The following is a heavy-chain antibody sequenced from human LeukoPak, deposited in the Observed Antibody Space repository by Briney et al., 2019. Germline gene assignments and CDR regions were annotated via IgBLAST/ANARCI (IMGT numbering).Heavy chain of an antibody. CDR2: ISYDGSNK. V-gene: IGHV3-30*03. CDR3: ARGGIAAAGTAIDY. J-gene: IGHJ4*02. D-gene: IGHD6-13*01. Sequence: PGRSLRLSCAASGFTFSSYGMHWVRQAPGKGLEWVAVISYDGSNKYYADSVKGRFTISRDNSKNTLYLQMNSLRAGDTAVYYCARGGIAAAGTAIDYWGQGTLVTVSS. CDR1: GFTFSSYG.